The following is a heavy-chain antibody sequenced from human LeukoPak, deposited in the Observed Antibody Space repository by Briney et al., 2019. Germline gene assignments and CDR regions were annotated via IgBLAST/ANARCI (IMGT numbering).Heavy chain of an antibody. V-gene: IGHV3-7*01. J-gene: IGHJ6*03. CDR2: IKEDGSEK. CDR1: GFTFRNYW. Sequence: GGSLRLSCAASGFTFRNYWMRWVRQAPGKGLEWVANIKEDGSEKYYVDSVKGRFTISRDNAKNSLYLQMNSLRAEDTAVYYCARNSNRYMDVWGKGTTVTVSS. CDR3: ARNSNRYMDV. D-gene: IGHD2/OR15-2a*01.